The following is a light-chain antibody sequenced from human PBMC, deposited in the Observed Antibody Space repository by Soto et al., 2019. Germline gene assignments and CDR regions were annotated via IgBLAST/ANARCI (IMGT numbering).Light chain of an antibody. J-gene: IGKJ1*01. Sequence: AIRMTQSPSSFSASTGDRVTITCRASQGISSYLAWYQQKPGKAPKLLIYAASTFQSGVPSRFSGSGSGTDFTLTISCLQSEDLATYYCQQYYSYPLTFGQGTKVEIK. CDR1: QGISSY. V-gene: IGKV1-8*01. CDR2: AAS. CDR3: QQYYSYPLT.